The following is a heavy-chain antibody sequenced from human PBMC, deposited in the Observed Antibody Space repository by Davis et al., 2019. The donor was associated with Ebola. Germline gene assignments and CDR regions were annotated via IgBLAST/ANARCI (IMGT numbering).Heavy chain of an antibody. V-gene: IGHV3-53*04. J-gene: IGHJ6*02. CDR3: ARPMITFGSYGMDV. Sequence: PGGSLRLSCAAPGFTVSSNYMSWVRQAPGKGLEWVSVIYSGGSTYYADSVKGRFTISRHNSKNTLYLQMNSLRAEDTAVYYCARPMITFGSYGMDVWGQGTTVTVSS. CDR1: GFTVSSNY. D-gene: IGHD3-16*01. CDR2: IYSGGST.